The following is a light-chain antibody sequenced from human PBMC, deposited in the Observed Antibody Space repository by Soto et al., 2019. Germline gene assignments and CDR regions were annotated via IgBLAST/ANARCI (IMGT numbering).Light chain of an antibody. J-gene: IGLJ1*01. CDR3: CSYAVRDTFFV. V-gene: IGLV2-11*01. CDR1: SSDIGHYDY. Sequence: QYILTQPACVSGYPGQSITISCTGTSSDIGHYDYVSWYQQHPGKAPKLMIYHVTHRPSGVPARFSGSKSGNTASLTISGLQAEDEADYFCCSYAVRDTFFVFGTGIKVT. CDR2: HVT.